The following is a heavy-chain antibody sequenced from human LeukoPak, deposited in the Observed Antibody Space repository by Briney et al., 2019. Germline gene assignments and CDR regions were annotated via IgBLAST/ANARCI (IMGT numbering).Heavy chain of an antibody. D-gene: IGHD3-22*01. V-gene: IGHV5-51*01. CDR3: ARQRRYYYDSSGYYYDYFQH. Sequence: GESLKISCKGSGYSFTSYWIGWVRQMPGKGLEWMGIIYPGDSDTRYSPSFQGQVTISADKSISTAYLQWSSLKASDTAMYYCARQRRYYYDSSGYYYDYFQHWGRAPWSPSPQ. CDR1: GYSFTSYW. J-gene: IGHJ1*01. CDR2: IYPGDSDT.